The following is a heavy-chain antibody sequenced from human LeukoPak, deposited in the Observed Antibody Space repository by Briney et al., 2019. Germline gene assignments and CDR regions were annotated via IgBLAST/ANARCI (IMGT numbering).Heavy chain of an antibody. CDR1: DGSISSGYYY. J-gene: IGHJ5*01. CDR2: IYYSGTT. D-gene: IGHD3-10*01. CDR3: ARQPKSCAPGIFITGKACWFDS. V-gene: IGHV4-39*01. Sequence: PSETLSLTCSVSDGSISSGYYYWAWIRQPPGKGPEWIGSIYYSGTTYPNSSLKSRVTISVDTSKNQFSLKLSSVTAADTAVHYCARQPKSCAPGIFITGKACWFDSWGRGTLVTVSP.